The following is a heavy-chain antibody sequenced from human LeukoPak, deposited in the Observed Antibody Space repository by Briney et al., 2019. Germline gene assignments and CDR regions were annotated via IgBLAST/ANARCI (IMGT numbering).Heavy chain of an antibody. CDR1: GFTFSSYG. CDR2: MYLSGTT. Sequence: GSLRLSCAASGFTFSSYGMHWVRQPPGKGLEWIGEMYLSGTTHSNPSVKSRVTISIDKSKNQFFLNLSSVTAADTAVYYCARAGVGKGGMYSSSWYEHLFDYWGQGTLVTVSS. V-gene: IGHV4-4*02. J-gene: IGHJ4*02. CDR3: ARAGVGKGGMYSSSWYEHLFDY. D-gene: IGHD6-13*01.